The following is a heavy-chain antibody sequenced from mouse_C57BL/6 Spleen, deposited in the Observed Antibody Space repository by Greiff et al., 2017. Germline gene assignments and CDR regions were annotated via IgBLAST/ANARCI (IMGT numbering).Heavy chain of an antibody. V-gene: IGHV3-6*01. Sequence: VQLKESGPGLVKPSPSLSLTCSVTGYSITSGYYWNWIRQFPGNKLEWMGYISYDGSNNYNPSLKNRISITRDTSKNQFFLKLNSVTTEDTATYYCASYYYGSSQDWYFDGGGTGTTVTVSS. D-gene: IGHD1-1*01. CDR3: ASYYYGSSQDWYFDG. J-gene: IGHJ1*03. CDR1: GYSITSGYY. CDR2: ISYDGSN.